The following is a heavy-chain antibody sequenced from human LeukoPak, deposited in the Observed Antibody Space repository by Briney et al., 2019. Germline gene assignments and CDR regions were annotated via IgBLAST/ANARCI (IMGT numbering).Heavy chain of an antibody. D-gene: IGHD6-6*01. Sequence: ASVKVSCKASGYTFTSYDINWVRQATGQGLEWMGWMNPNSGNTGYAQKLQGRVTMTTDTSTSTAYMELRSLRSDDTAVYYCARDKQLKGFDYWGQGTLVTVSS. V-gene: IGHV1-8*01. J-gene: IGHJ4*02. CDR3: ARDKQLKGFDY. CDR2: MNPNSGNT. CDR1: GYTFTSYD.